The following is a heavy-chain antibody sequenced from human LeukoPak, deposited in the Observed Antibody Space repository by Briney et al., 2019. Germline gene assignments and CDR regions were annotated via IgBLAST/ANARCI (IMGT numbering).Heavy chain of an antibody. CDR1: GGSISSGSYY. CDR2: IYTSGST. CDR3: ASSADTAMVIFDY. J-gene: IGHJ4*02. D-gene: IGHD5-18*01. Sequence: SETLSLTCTVSGGSISSGSYYWSWIRQPAGKGLEWIGRIYTSGSTNYNPSLKSRVTISVDTSKNQFSLKLSSVTAADTAVYYCASSADTAMVIFDYWGQGTLVTVSS. V-gene: IGHV4-61*02.